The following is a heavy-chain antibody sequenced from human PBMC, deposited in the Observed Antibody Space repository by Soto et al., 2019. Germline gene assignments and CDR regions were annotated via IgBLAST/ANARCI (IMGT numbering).Heavy chain of an antibody. CDR3: AREDNHYYDSSAFNLGWFDP. J-gene: IGHJ5*02. V-gene: IGHV3-33*01. CDR2: IWYDGSNK. Sequence: GGSLRLSCAASGFTFSSYGMHWVRQAPGKGLEWVAVIWYDGSNKYYADSVKGRFTISRDNSKNTLYLQMNSLRAEDTAVYYCAREDNHYYDSSAFNLGWFDPWGQGTLVTVSS. CDR1: GFTFSSYG. D-gene: IGHD3-22*01.